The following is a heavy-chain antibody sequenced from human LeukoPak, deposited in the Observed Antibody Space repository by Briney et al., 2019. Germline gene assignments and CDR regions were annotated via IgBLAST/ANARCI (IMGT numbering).Heavy chain of an antibody. CDR1: GGSISNYY. Sequence: SETLSLTCTVSGGSISNYYWSWIRQPPGKGLEWIGEINHSGSTNYNPSLKSRVTISVDTSKNQFSLKLSSVTAADTAVYYCARGGSSSAPVYYYGMDVWGQGTTVTVSS. CDR3: ARGGSSSAPVYYYGMDV. V-gene: IGHV4-34*01. CDR2: INHSGST. J-gene: IGHJ6*02. D-gene: IGHD6-6*01.